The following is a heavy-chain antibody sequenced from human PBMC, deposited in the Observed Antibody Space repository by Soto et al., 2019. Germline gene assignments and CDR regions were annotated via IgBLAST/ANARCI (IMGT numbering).Heavy chain of an antibody. V-gene: IGHV1-8*01. D-gene: IGHD3-9*01. CDR1: GYTFTSYD. Sequence: ASVKVSCKASGYTFTSYDINWVRQATGQGLEWMGWMNPNSGNTGYAQKFQGRVTMTRNTSISTAYMELSSLRSEDTAVYYCAGGGYYDILTGYYRGRNSVWFDPWGQGNLVTVS. CDR3: AGGGYYDILTGYYRGRNSVWFDP. CDR2: MNPNSGNT. J-gene: IGHJ5*02.